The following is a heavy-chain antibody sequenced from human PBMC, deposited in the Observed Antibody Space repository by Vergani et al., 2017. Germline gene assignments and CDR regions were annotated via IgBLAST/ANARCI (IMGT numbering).Heavy chain of an antibody. J-gene: IGHJ4*02. Sequence: QVQLVESGGGLVKPGGSLRLSCAASGFTFSDYYMSWIRQAPGKGLEWVSYISSSSSYTNYADSVKGRFTISRDNAKNSLYLQMNSLRAEDTAVYYCARLRGSGSPSLDYWGQGTLVTVSS. D-gene: IGHD3-10*01. CDR1: GFTFSDYY. CDR3: ARLRGSGSPSLDY. V-gene: IGHV3-11*05. CDR2: ISSSSSYT.